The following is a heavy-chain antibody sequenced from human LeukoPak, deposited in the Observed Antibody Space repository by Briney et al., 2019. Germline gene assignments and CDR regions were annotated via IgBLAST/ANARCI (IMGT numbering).Heavy chain of an antibody. V-gene: IGHV3-7*01. J-gene: IGHJ5*02. CDR3: ARDGFRQWPDNWFDP. CDR1: GFTFSSYW. D-gene: IGHD6-19*01. Sequence: GGSLRLSCAASGFTFSSYWMSWVRQAPGKGLEWVANIKQDGSEKYYVDSVKGRFTISRDNAKNSLYLQMNSLRAEDTAVYYCARDGFRQWPDNWFDPWGQGTLVTVSS. CDR2: IKQDGSEK.